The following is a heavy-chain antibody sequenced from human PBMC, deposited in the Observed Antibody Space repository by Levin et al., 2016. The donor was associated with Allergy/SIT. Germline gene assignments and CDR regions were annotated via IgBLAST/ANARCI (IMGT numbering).Heavy chain of an antibody. CDR1: GFTFSSYS. Sequence: GESLKISCAASGFTFSSYSMNWVRQAPGKGLEWVSSISSSSSYIYYADSVKGRFTISRDNAKNSLYLQMNSLRAEDTAVYYCARRTNDRNTTVVTKRANDAFDIWGQGTMVTVSS. V-gene: IGHV3-21*01. CDR3: ARRTNDRNTTVVTKRANDAFDI. D-gene: IGHD4-23*01. J-gene: IGHJ3*02. CDR2: ISSSSSYI.